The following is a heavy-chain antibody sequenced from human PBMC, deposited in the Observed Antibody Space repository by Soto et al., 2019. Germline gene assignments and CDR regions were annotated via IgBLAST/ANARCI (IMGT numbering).Heavy chain of an antibody. D-gene: IGHD1-26*01. J-gene: IGHJ6*01. CDR3: ARWGAPTDHHPYYGMDF. V-gene: IGHV5-10-1*01. Sequence: RKISCKGSGYGFSSYWISWVRQMPGKVLEWIGRIDPSDSYTNYSPSFQGHVTISADKSISTAYLQWSSLKASDTAMYYCARWGAPTDHHPYYGMDFWGQGTRVTVSS. CDR2: IDPSDSYT. CDR1: GYGFSSYW.